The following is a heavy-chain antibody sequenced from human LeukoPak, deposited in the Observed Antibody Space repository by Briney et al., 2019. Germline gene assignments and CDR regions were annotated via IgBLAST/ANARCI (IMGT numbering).Heavy chain of an antibody. Sequence: HPGGALRLSCAASGFTFSSYSMNWVRQAPGKGLEWVSYMSRSSSTIYYADSVKGRFTISRDNTKNSLYLQMNSLRGEDTAVYYCARGSKYSGSYWTFDIWGQGTMVTVSS. CDR1: GFTFSSYS. V-gene: IGHV3-48*04. CDR2: MSRSSSTI. J-gene: IGHJ3*02. CDR3: ARGSKYSGSYWTFDI. D-gene: IGHD1-26*01.